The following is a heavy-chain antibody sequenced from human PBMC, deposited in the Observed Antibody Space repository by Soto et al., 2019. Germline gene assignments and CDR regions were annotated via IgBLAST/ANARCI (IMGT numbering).Heavy chain of an antibody. CDR2: ISYDGSNK. CDR1: GFTFSSYG. V-gene: IGHV3-30*18. D-gene: IGHD3-22*01. Sequence: GGSLRLSCAASGFTFSSYGIHWVRQAPGKGLEWVAVISYDGSNKYYADSVKGRFTISRDNSKNTLYLQMNSLRAEDTAVYYCAKSDSSGYDYGMDVWGQGTTVTVSS. CDR3: AKSDSSGYDYGMDV. J-gene: IGHJ6*02.